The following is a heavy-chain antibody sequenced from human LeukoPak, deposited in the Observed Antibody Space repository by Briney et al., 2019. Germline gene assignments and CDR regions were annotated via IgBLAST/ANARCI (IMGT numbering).Heavy chain of an antibody. J-gene: IGHJ6*03. CDR2: INHSGST. V-gene: IGHV4-34*01. CDR1: GGSFSGYY. Sequence: SETLSLTCAVYGGSFSGYYWSWIRQPPRKGLEGIGDINHSGSTNYNPSLKGRITISVDTSKNQFSPKLSSVTAADTAVYYCARGPRGYYDSSGYSFHYYYYYMDVWGKGTTVTVSS. D-gene: IGHD3-22*01. CDR3: ARGPRGYYDSSGYSFHYYYYYMDV.